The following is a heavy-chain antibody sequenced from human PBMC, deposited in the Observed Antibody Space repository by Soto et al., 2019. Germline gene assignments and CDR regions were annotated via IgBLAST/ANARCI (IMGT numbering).Heavy chain of an antibody. V-gene: IGHV4-31*03. CDR1: GGSISSGGYY. CDR3: ARTGMVRDNWFDP. J-gene: IGHJ5*02. CDR2: IYYSGST. D-gene: IGHD3-10*01. Sequence: QVQLQESGPGLMKPSQTLSLTCTVSGGSISSGGYYWSCIRQHPGKGLEWIGYIYYSGSTYYNPSLKSRVTISVDTSKNQFSLKLSSVTAADTAVYYCARTGMVRDNWFDPWGQGTLVTVSS.